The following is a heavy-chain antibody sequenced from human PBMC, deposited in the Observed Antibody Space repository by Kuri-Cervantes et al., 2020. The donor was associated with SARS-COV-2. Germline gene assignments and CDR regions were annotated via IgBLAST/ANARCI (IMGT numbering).Heavy chain of an antibody. J-gene: IGHJ4*02. CDR3: ARDRRIAAAGTWSKFDY. CDR1: GGTFSSYA. V-gene: IGHV1-69*05. Sequence: SVKVSCKASGGTFSSYAISWVRQAPGQGLEWMGGIIPIFGTANYAQKFQGRVTITTDESTSTAYMELSRLRSDDTAVYYCARDRRIAAAGTWSKFDYWGQGTLVTVSS. D-gene: IGHD6-13*01. CDR2: IIPIFGTA.